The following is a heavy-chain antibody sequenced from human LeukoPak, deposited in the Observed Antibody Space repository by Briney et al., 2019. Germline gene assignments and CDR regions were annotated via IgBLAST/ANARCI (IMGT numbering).Heavy chain of an antibody. Sequence: ASVKVSCKASGGTFSSYAISWVRQAPGQGLEWMGGIIPIFGTANYAQKFQGRVTITADESTSTAYMELRSLRSDDTAVYYCARYRTFGGVIVMGDLDYWGQGTLVTVSS. J-gene: IGHJ4*02. CDR1: GGTFSSYA. CDR3: ARYRTFGGVIVMGDLDY. D-gene: IGHD3-16*02. V-gene: IGHV1-69*01. CDR2: IIPIFGTA.